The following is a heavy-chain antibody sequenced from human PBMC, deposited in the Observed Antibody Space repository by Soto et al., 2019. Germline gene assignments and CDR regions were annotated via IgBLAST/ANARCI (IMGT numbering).Heavy chain of an antibody. V-gene: IGHV3-48*01. CDR1: GFSFSTYS. CDR2: ISSSSSTI. Sequence: EVQLLESGGGLVQPGGSLRLSCAASGFSFSTYSMNWVRQAPGKALEWVSYISSSSSTIYHADSVKGRFTISRDNAKNSLYLQMNSLRAEDTAVYYCARDRVSGNYYLDAFDRWGQGTRVSFSS. J-gene: IGHJ3*01. CDR3: ARDRVSGNYYLDAFDR. D-gene: IGHD3-10*01.